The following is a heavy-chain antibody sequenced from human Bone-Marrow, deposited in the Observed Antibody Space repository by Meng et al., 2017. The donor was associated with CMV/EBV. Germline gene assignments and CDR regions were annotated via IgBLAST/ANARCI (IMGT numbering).Heavy chain of an antibody. CDR2: IGDGGGST. CDR3: AKVVSSWHHDC. CDR1: GFTCGTYD. J-gene: IGHJ4*02. D-gene: IGHD6-13*01. V-gene: IGHV3-23*01. Sequence: LSCAASGFTCGTYDMSWVRQAPGKGLEWVSSIGDGGGSTYAESVKGRFTISRDISQNTLFLQMTSLRVEDTAIYYCAKVVSSWHHDCWGQGTLVTVSS.